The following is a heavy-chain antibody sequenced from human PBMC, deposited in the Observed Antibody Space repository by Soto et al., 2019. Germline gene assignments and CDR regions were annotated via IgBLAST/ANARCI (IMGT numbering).Heavy chain of an antibody. D-gene: IGHD3-10*01. CDR1: GFTFTSSA. CDR3: AAGSVITMVRGVIDYYYYGMDV. V-gene: IGHV1-58*02. CDR2: IVVGSGNT. J-gene: IGHJ6*02. Sequence: GASVKVSCKASGFTFTSSAMQWVRQARGQRLEWIGWIVVGSGNTNYAQKFQERVTITRDMSTSTAYMELSSLRSEDTAVYYCAAGSVITMVRGVIDYYYYGMDVWG.